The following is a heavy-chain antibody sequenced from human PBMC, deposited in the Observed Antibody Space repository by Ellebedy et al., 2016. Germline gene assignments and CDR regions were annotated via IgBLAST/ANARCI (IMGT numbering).Heavy chain of an antibody. CDR1: GFTFSDYY. CDR3: ARGARYAN. J-gene: IGHJ4*02. D-gene: IGHD2-2*01. V-gene: IGHV3-11*01. CDR2: VSSSGAIK. Sequence: GGSLRLSCAASGFTFSDYYMSWMRQAPGKGPEWVSYVSSSGAIKYYADSVKGRFTISRDDAKTSLYLQMDSLRVEDTAFYYCARGARYANWGQGTLVTVSS.